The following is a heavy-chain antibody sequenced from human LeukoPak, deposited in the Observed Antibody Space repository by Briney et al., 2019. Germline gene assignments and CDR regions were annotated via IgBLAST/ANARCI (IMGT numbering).Heavy chain of an antibody. CDR1: GGSISSYY. CDR2: IYYSGST. V-gene: IGHV4-59*05. D-gene: IGHD3-10*01. CDR3: ARRVRAYYYMDV. J-gene: IGHJ6*03. Sequence: PSQTLSLTCTVSGGSISSYYWSWIRQPAGKGLEWIGRIYYSGSTYYNPSLKSRVTISVDTSKNQFSLKLSSVTAADTAVYYCARRVRAYYYMDVWGKGTTVTVSS.